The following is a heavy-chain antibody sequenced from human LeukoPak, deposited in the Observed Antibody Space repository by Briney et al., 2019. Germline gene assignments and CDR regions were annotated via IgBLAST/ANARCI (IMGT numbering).Heavy chain of an antibody. Sequence: GASVTVSFTVSGYTLTELSMHWARQAPGKGLEWMGGFDPEDGETIYAQKFQGRVTMTEDTSTDTAYMELSSLRSEDTAVYYCATELHYDHYFDLWGRGTLVTVSS. J-gene: IGHJ2*01. CDR1: GYTLTELS. D-gene: IGHD3-22*01. CDR3: ATELHYDHYFDL. CDR2: FDPEDGET. V-gene: IGHV1-24*01.